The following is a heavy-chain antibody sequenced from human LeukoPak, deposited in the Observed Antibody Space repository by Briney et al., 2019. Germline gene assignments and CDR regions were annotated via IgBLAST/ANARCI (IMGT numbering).Heavy chain of an antibody. J-gene: IGHJ4*02. CDR1: GYTFTSYG. D-gene: IGHD2-15*01. CDR2: ISAYNGNT. CDR3: ARADIVVVVAAPDY. V-gene: IGHV1-18*01. Sequence: APVKVSCKASGYTFTSYGISWVRQAPGQGLEWMGWISAYNGNTNYAQKLQGRVTMTTDTSTSTAYMELRSLRSDDTAVYYCARADIVVVVAAPDYWGQGTLVTVSS.